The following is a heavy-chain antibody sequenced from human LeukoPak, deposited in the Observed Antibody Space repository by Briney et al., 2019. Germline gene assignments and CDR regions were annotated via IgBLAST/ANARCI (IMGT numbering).Heavy chain of an antibody. V-gene: IGHV3-33*06. CDR3: AKIGRPFDY. CDR2: IWYDGSNK. CDR1: GFTFSSYG. J-gene: IGHJ4*02. Sequence: PGGSLRHSCAASGFTFSSYGMHWVRQAPGKGLEWVAVIWYDGSNKYYADFVKGRFTISRDNSKNTLYLQMNSLRAEDTAVYYCAKIGRPFDYWGQGTLVTVSS.